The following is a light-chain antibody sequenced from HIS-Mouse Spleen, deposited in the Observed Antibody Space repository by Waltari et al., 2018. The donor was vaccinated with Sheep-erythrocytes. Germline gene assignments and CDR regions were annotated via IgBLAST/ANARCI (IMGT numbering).Light chain of an antibody. CDR2: WAS. CDR1: QSVLYSSNNKNY. Sequence: DIVMTQSPDSLAVSLGERATINCKSSQSVLYSSNNKNYLAWYQQKPGQPPKLLIYWASTRESGVPDRFSGSASGTEFTHTLSSLQAEDVAVYYCQQYYSTPPTFGQGTKVEIK. J-gene: IGKJ1*01. V-gene: IGKV4-1*01. CDR3: QQYYSTPPT.